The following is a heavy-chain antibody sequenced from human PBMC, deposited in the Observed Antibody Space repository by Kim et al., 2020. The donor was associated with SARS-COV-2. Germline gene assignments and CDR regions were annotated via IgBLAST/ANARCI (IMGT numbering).Heavy chain of an antibody. D-gene: IGHD5-18*01. J-gene: IGHJ4*02. CDR3: VEGYRYGGISY. V-gene: IGHV4-34*01. Sequence: SETLSLTCAVYGGSFSGYYWSWIRQPPGKGLEWIGEINHSGSTNYNPSLKSRVTISVDTSKNQFSLKLSSVTAADTAVYYCVEGYRYGGISYWGQGTLVT. CDR2: INHSGST. CDR1: GGSFSGYY.